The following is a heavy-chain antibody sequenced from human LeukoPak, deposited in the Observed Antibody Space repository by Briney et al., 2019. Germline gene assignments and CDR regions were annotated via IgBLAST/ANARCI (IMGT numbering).Heavy chain of an antibody. V-gene: IGHV3-21*01. D-gene: IGHD6-19*01. CDR1: GFTFSSYS. Sequence: GGSLRLSCAASGFTFSSYSMNWVRQAPGKGLEWVSSISSSSSYIYYADSVKGRFTISRDNAKNSLYLQMNSLRAEDAAVYYCARGAVAGVFDYWGQGTLVTVSS. J-gene: IGHJ4*02. CDR3: ARGAVAGVFDY. CDR2: ISSSSSYI.